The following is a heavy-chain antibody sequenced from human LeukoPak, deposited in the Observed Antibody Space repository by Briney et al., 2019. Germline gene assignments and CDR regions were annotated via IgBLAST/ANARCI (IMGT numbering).Heavy chain of an antibody. CDR1: GFTFSGSA. J-gene: IGHJ4*02. Sequence: GGSLRLSCAASGFTFSGSAMHWVRQASGKGLEWVGRIRSKANSYATAYAASVKGRFTISRDDSKNTAYLQINSLKTEDTAVHYCTRHHQGAVGATDYWGQGTLVTVSS. CDR2: IRSKANSYAT. CDR3: TRHHQGAVGATDY. D-gene: IGHD1-26*01. V-gene: IGHV3-73*01.